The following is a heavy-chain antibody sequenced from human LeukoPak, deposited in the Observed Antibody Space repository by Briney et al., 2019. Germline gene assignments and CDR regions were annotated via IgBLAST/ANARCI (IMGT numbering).Heavy chain of an antibody. CDR2: IRYDGSNK. CDR1: GFTFSSYG. CDR3: ARVMDYYDSSGYYYASEDY. Sequence: GGSLRLSCAASGFTFSSYGMHWVRQALGKGLEWVAFIRYDGSNKYYADSVKGRFTISRDNSKNTLYLQMNSLRAEDTAVYYCARVMDYYDSSGYYYASEDYWGQGTLVTVSS. J-gene: IGHJ4*02. V-gene: IGHV3-30*02. D-gene: IGHD3-22*01.